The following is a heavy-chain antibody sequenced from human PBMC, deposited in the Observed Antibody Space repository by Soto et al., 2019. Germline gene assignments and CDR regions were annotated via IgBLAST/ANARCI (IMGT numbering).Heavy chain of an antibody. CDR3: ARDVLDGANDAFDI. Sequence: GASVQVSCKASGYTFTSYGISWVRQAPGQGLEWMGWISAYNGNTNYAQKLQGRVTMTTDTSTSTAYMELRSLRSDDTAVYYCARDVLDGANDAFDIWGQGTMVTVSS. CDR1: GYTFTSYG. J-gene: IGHJ3*02. CDR2: ISAYNGNT. D-gene: IGHD3-3*01. V-gene: IGHV1-18*01.